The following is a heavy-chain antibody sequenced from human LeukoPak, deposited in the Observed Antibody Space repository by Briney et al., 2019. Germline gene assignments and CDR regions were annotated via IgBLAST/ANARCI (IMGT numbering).Heavy chain of an antibody. D-gene: IGHD3-10*01. CDR3: ARDSRGSGSYQGVDV. Sequence: ASVKVSCKTSGYTFTNYAMHWVCQAPGQRLEWMGWINGGKGDTKYSQKFQGRVTFTRDTSASTVYMELGSLTFEDTAVYYCARDSRGSGSYQGVDVWGKGTTVTVSS. V-gene: IGHV1-3*01. CDR1: GYTFTNYA. J-gene: IGHJ6*04. CDR2: INGGKGDT.